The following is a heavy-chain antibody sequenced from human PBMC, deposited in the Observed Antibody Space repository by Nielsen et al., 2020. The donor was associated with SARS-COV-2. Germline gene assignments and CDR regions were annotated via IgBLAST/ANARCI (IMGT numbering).Heavy chain of an antibody. CDR3: ARDDYGGNSDY. CDR2: INWNGGST. D-gene: IGHD4-23*01. J-gene: IGHJ4*02. Sequence: GGSLRLSCAASGFTFDDYGMSWVRQAPGKGLEWVSGINWNGGSTGYADSVKGRFTISGDNAKNSLYLQMNSLRAEDTALYHCARDDYGGNSDYWGQGTLVTVSS. V-gene: IGHV3-20*01. CDR1: GFTFDDYG.